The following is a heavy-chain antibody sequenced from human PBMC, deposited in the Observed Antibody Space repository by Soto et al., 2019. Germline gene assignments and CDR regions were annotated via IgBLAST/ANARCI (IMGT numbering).Heavy chain of an antibody. CDR3: ARAAVAFDAFDL. Sequence: QIQLQQSGPGLVKPSQTLSLTCVISGDSVSTNSATWNWIRQSPSRGLEWLVRTYLRSKWYNEYAVSVKSRIAIRPDTSKKRFAIQLSSVTPEYTAVYFCARAAVAFDAFDLWGQGTVVTVSS. CDR1: GDSVSTNSAT. J-gene: IGHJ3*01. D-gene: IGHD2-15*01. V-gene: IGHV6-1*01. CDR2: TYLRSKWYN.